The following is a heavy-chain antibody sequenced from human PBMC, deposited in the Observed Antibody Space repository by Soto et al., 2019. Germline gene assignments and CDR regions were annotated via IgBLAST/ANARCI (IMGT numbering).Heavy chain of an antibody. V-gene: IGHV4-34*01. CDR3: ARDKITGLFDY. J-gene: IGHJ4*02. CDR1: GGSFSGYY. D-gene: IGHD2-8*02. Sequence: SETLSLTCAVYGGSFSGYYWTWIRQPPGTGLEWIGEINHSGSSNYNPSLKSRVTISVDTSKNQFSLKLTSVTAADTAVYYCARDKITGLFDYWGKGTLVTLSS. CDR2: INHSGSS.